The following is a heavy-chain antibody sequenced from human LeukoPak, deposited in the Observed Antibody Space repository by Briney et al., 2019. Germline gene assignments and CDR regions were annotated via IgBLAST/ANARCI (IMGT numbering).Heavy chain of an antibody. Sequence: SETLSLTCALSGYSISRGYDWGWIRLPPGKGLEWIGSIYHSGSTYYNPSLKSRVTISVDTPKNQFSLRLRSVTAADTAVSFCARGRVSSSTWYSTYYYYFYMDVWGKGTTVTVSS. V-gene: IGHV4-38-2*01. D-gene: IGHD1-1*01. CDR1: GYSISRGYD. CDR2: IYHSGST. J-gene: IGHJ6*03. CDR3: ARGRVSSSTWYSTYYYYFYMDV.